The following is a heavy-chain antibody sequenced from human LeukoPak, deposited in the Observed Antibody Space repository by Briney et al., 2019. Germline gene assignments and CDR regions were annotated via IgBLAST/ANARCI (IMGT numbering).Heavy chain of an antibody. CDR3: ARSLGYDFWSLMARFDP. Sequence: SETLSLTCAVSGYSISSGYYWGWIRQPPGKGLEWIGSIYHSGSTYYNPSLKSRVTISVDTSKNQFSLKLSSVTAADTAVYYCARSLGYDFWSLMARFDPWGQGTLVTVSS. CDR2: IYHSGST. D-gene: IGHD3-3*01. J-gene: IGHJ5*02. CDR1: GYSISSGYY. V-gene: IGHV4-38-2*01.